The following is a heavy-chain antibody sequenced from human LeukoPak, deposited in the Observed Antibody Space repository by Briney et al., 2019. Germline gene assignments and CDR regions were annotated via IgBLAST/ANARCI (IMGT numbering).Heavy chain of an antibody. CDR2: IHTSGDT. V-gene: IGHV3-53*01. D-gene: IGHD4-17*01. CDR3: IVFGDSNH. Sequence: PGGSLRLSCAASGLTCSHNYVSRVRQAPGKGLEWVSAIHTSGDTCYADSVKGRFTISRDTSKNTLYLQINSLRVEDTAVYYCIVFGDSNHWGQGTLVTASS. CDR1: GLTCSHNY. J-gene: IGHJ5*02.